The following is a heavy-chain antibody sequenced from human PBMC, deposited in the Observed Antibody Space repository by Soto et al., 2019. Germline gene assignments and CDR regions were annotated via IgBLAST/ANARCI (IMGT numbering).Heavy chain of an antibody. CDR3: AKEKGIWDFDL. J-gene: IGHJ2*01. V-gene: IGHV3-23*01. CDR2: ISGSGGST. CDR1: GFTFSSSA. Sequence: GGSLRLSCAASGFTFSSSAMSWVRQAPGKGLEWVSAISGSGGSTSYADAVKGRLAISRDNSKNTLYLQMNSLRAEDTAVYYCAKEKGIWDFDLWGRGTLVTVSS.